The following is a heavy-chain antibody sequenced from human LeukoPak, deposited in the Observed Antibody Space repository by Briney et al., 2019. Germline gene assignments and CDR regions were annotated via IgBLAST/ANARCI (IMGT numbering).Heavy chain of an antibody. Sequence: GGSLRLSCAASGFTFSIYAMSWVRQALGKGPEWVSAISASDRRTYYADSVKGRLTISRDNSKNTLYLQMNSLRAEDTAVYYCAKDRAYSFDYWGQGTLVTVSS. CDR1: GFTFSIYA. V-gene: IGHV3-23*01. CDR3: AKDRAYSFDY. CDR2: ISASDRRT. D-gene: IGHD5-18*01. J-gene: IGHJ4*02.